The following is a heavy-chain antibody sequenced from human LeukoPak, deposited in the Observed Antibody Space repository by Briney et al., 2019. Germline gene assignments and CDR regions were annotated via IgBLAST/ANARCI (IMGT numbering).Heavy chain of an antibody. V-gene: IGHV4-30-4*01. CDR1: GGSITSGDYY. Sequence: TSSETLSLTCTVSGGSITSGDYYWSWIRQPPGKGLEWIAYMYYSGSTYYNPSLKSRVTMSADTSKNQFSLKLSSATAADTAVYYCARPYYYDSRIDPWGQGTLVTVSS. D-gene: IGHD3-22*01. CDR2: MYYSGST. J-gene: IGHJ5*02. CDR3: ARPYYYDSRIDP.